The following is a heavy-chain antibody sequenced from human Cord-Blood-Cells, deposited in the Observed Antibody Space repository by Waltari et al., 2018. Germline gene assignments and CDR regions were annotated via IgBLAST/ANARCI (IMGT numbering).Heavy chain of an antibody. CDR2: MSGDGGST. Sequence: EVQLVESGGGVVQPGGSLRLSCAASGFTFDDYAIHWVRQAPGKGLEWVSLMSGDGGSTYYADSATGRFTISSDNSKNSLYLQMNSLRTEDTALYYCAKDGRSGATFDYWGQGTLVTVSS. J-gene: IGHJ4*02. D-gene: IGHD7-27*01. CDR1: GFTFDDYA. V-gene: IGHV3-43*02. CDR3: AKDGRSGATFDY.